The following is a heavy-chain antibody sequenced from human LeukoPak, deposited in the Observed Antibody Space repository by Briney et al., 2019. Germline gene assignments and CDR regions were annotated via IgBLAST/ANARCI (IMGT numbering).Heavy chain of an antibody. D-gene: IGHD2-2*01. V-gene: IGHV4-4*02. Sequence: KASGTLSLTCAISGASISSTNWWIWVRQPPGKGLEWIGEMHHSGRTNYNPSLKGRITISVDKSKNQVFLRLNSVAAADTALYYCARAQEGCSRASCYLEPWGQGTLVTVSS. CDR2: MHHSGRT. J-gene: IGHJ5*02. CDR3: ARAQEGCSRASCYLEP. CDR1: GASISSTNW.